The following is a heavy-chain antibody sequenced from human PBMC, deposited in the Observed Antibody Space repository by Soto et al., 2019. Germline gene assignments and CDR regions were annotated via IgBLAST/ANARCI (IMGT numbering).Heavy chain of an antibody. CDR1: GGTFSSYA. D-gene: IGHD3-16*01. J-gene: IGHJ6*02. CDR3: ARSSYGGELMYYGMDV. Sequence: QVQLVQSGAEVKKPGSSVKVSCKASGGTFSSYAISWVRQAPGQGLEWMGGIIPIFGTAIYAQKFQGRVTISADESTSTADMELSSLRSEDTAVYYCARSSYGGELMYYGMDVWGQGTTVTVSS. V-gene: IGHV1-69*01. CDR2: IIPIFGTA.